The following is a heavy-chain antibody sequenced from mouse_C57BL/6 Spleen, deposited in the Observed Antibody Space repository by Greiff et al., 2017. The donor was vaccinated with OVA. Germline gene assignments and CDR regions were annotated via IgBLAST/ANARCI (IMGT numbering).Heavy chain of an antibody. D-gene: IGHD2-1*01. CDR3: AIRKGGNYHWYFDG. Sequence: QVQLQQPGAELVKPGASVKVSCKASGYTFTSYWMHWVKQRPGQGLEWIGRIHPSDSATNYNQKFKGKATLTVDKSSSTAYMQLSSLTSEDSAVYYCAIRKGGNYHWYFDGWGTGTTVTVSS. J-gene: IGHJ1*03. CDR1: GYTFTSYW. CDR2: IHPSDSAT. V-gene: IGHV1-74*01.